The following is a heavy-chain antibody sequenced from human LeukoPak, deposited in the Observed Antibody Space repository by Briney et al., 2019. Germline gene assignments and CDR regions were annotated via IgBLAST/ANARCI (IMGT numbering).Heavy chain of an antibody. V-gene: IGHV1-46*01. J-gene: IGHJ4*02. CDR1: GYTFTNYY. Sequence: ASVKVSCKASGYTFTNYYIHWVRQAPGQGLEWMGTINPSVGTTRSAKGRASLTRDTSTSTVYIALSTLRSEDTAVYYCARSVFPYYSGSGSPYNVDVRQNSYFDFWGQGTLVTVSS. D-gene: IGHD3-10*01. CDR2: INPSVGTT. CDR3: ARSVFPYYSGSGSPYNVDVRQNSYFDF.